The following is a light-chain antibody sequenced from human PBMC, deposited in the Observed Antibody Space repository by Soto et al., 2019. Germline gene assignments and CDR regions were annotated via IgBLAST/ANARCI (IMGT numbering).Light chain of an antibody. V-gene: IGKV1-5*01. CDR2: DAS. CDR1: QSISSW. Sequence: DIQMTQSPSTLSASVGDRVIITCRASQSISSWLAWYQQKPGKAPKLLIYDASSLETGVPSRFSGSGSGTDFTFTISSLQPEDFATYYCQQYDNLPLIFGQGTRLEIK. CDR3: QQYDNLPLI. J-gene: IGKJ5*01.